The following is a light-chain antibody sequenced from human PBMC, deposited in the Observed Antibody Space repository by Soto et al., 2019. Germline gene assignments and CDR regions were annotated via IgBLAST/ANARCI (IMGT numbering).Light chain of an antibody. CDR3: VLYMGSGIWV. V-gene: IGLV8-61*01. CDR1: SGSVSTSYY. J-gene: IGLJ3*02. Sequence: QTVVTQEPAFSVSPGRTVTLTCVLSSGSVSTSYYPSWYQQTPGQAPRTLIYSTNTRSSGVPDRFSGSILGNKAALTITGAQADDESDYYCVLYMGSGIWVFGGGTKLTVL. CDR2: STN.